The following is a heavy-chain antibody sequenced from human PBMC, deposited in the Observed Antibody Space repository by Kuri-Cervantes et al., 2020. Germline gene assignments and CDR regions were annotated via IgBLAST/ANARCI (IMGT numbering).Heavy chain of an antibody. Sequence: ASVKVSCKASGYTFTGYYRHWVRQAPGQGLEWMGWINPKTGDTNYAQTFQGRVTMTRDTSITTAYMELSRLRSDDTAVYYCARDSTGYSWDYYYGMDVWGQGTTVTVSS. CDR3: ARDSTGYSWDYYYGMDV. V-gene: IGHV1-2*02. J-gene: IGHJ6*02. CDR2: INPKTGDT. CDR1: GYTFTGYY. D-gene: IGHD6-13*01.